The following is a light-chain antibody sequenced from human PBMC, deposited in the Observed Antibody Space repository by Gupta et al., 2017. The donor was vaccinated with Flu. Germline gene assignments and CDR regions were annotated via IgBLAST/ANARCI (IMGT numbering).Light chain of an antibody. V-gene: IGKV3-15*01. J-gene: IGKJ2*03. Sequence: EIVMTQSPPTLSVSPGERATLSCRASQSVSSNLAWYQQKPGQAPRLLIYGASTRATGIPASFSGSGSGTEFTLTISSLQSEDFAVYYCQQYNNWPPRSFGQGTKLEIK. CDR2: GAS. CDR1: QSVSSN. CDR3: QQYNNWPPRS.